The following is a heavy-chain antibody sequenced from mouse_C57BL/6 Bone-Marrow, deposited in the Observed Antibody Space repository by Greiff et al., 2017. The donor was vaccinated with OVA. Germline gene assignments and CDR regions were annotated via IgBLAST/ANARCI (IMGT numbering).Heavy chain of an antibody. CDR2: IYPRSGNT. D-gene: IGHD2-3*01. CDR3: AREGDGYFSYWYCDV. J-gene: IGHJ1*03. Sequence: SGAELARPGASVKLSCKASGYTFTSYGISWVKQRTGQGLEWIGEIYPRSGNTYYNEKFKGKATLTADKYSSTAYMELRSLTSEDSAVYFCAREGDGYFSYWYCDVWGTGTTVTVSS. CDR1: GYTFTSYG. V-gene: IGHV1-81*01.